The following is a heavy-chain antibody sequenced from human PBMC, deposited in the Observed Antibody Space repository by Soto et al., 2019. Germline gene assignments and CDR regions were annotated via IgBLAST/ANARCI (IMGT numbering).Heavy chain of an antibody. D-gene: IGHD1-1*01. J-gene: IGHJ4*02. CDR2: VYWHDDK. CDR3: GRLMSTDTTGYFDY. V-gene: IGHV2-5*01. Sequence: QITLKHSGPTLVKPTQTLTLTCTVSGFSLTTPGLGVGWIRQPPGKALEWLTLVYWHDDKRYSSSLRDRLTIARDTSNNQVVLSMTNMDPEESATYYCGRLMSTDTTGYFDYWGQGILVTVSS. CDR1: GFSLTTPGLG.